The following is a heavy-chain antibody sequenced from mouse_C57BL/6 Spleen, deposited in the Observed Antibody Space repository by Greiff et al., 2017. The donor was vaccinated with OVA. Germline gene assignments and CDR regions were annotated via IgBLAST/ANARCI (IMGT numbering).Heavy chain of an antibody. D-gene: IGHD1-1*01. CDR2: IDPSDSYT. CDR3: ARSVITTAYWDFDV. J-gene: IGHJ1*03. V-gene: IGHV1-69*01. CDR1: GYTFTSYW. Sequence: QVQLQQPGAELVMPGASVKLSCKASGYTFTSYWMHWVKQRPGQGLEWIGEIDPSDSYTNYNQKFKGKSTLTVDKSSSTAYMQLSSLTSWDSAVYYCARSVITTAYWDFDVWGTGTTVTVSS.